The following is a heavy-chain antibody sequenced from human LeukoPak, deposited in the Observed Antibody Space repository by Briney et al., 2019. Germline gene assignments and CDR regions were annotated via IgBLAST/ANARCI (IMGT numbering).Heavy chain of an antibody. CDR1: GFTFRTYS. J-gene: IGHJ4*02. CDR2: ITSSSSYI. D-gene: IGHD3-16*01. CDR3: ARVNGLYYFDY. Sequence: GGSLRLSCAASGFTFRTYSMNWVGQAPGKGLEWGSSITSSSSYIYYADSVKGRFTISRDNAKNSLYLQMSSLRAEDTAVYYCARVNGLYYFDYWGQGTLVTVSS. V-gene: IGHV3-21*01.